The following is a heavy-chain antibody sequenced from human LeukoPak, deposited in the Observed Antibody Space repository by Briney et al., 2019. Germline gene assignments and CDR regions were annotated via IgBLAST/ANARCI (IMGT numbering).Heavy chain of an antibody. CDR2: ISAYNGNT. CDR3: ARESSITIFGVVPSPVGAFDI. D-gene: IGHD3-3*01. CDR1: GYTFTSYG. V-gene: IGHV1-18*01. J-gene: IGHJ3*02. Sequence: EASVKVSCKASGYTFTSYGISWVRQAPGQGLEWMGWISAYNGNTNYAQKLQGRVTMTTDTSTSTAYMELRSLRSDDTAVYYCARESSITIFGVVPSPVGAFDIWGQGTMVTVSS.